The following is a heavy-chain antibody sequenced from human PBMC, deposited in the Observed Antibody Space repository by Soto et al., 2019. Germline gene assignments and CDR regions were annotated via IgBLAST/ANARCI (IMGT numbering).Heavy chain of an antibody. J-gene: IGHJ6*02. CDR1: GFTVSDYW. D-gene: IGHD3-10*01. CDR3: ARGIRGRYGMDV. V-gene: IGHV3-74*01. Sequence: EVQLVESGGGLVQPGGSLRLSCATSGFTVSDYWIHWVRQAPGKGLVWVSRMNGDGSRSDYADSVEGRFTISRDNAENTVYLQMNSLSAEDTAVYFCARGIRGRYGMDVWGHGTTITVSS. CDR2: MNGDGSRS.